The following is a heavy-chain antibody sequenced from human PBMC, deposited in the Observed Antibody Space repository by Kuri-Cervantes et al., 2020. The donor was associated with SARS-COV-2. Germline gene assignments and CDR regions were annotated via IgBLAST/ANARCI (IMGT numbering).Heavy chain of an antibody. CDR2: INHSGST. CDR1: GGSFSGYY. D-gene: IGHD3-22*01. J-gene: IGHJ6*03. CDR3: ARESDYYDSSGYQAYYYYYYMDV. Sequence: SQTLSLTCAVYGGSFSGYYWSWIRQPPGKGLEWIGEINHSGSTNYNPSLKSRVTISVDTSKNQFSLKLSSVTAADTAVYYCARESDYYDSSGYQAYYYYYYMDVWGKGTTVTVSS. V-gene: IGHV4-34*09.